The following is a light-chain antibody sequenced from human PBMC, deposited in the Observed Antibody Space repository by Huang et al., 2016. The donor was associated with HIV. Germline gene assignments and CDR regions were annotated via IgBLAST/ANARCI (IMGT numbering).Light chain of an antibody. CDR2: AAS. J-gene: IGKJ5*01. CDR3: QQLHDYPVT. V-gene: IGKV1D-13*01. CDR1: QDISTS. Sequence: AVQLTQFPSSLSASVGDRVVITCRASQDISTSLAWYEQKTGMAPKLLISAASKLQSGFSTRFSGESAGAYFTLVITNVQPEDVATYYCQQLHDYPVTFGRGTRLDIK.